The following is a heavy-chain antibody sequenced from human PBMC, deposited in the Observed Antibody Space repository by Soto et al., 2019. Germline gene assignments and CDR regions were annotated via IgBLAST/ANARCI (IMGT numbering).Heavy chain of an antibody. D-gene: IGHD3-10*01. CDR2: VYHTGST. V-gene: IGHV4-39*02. Sequence: SETLSLTCSVSGGSVSSGTYSWGWIRQTPGKGLEWIGNVYHTGSTYYNPSLKSRLTIPLDASKNRLSLSLTSVAAADTAVYYCVRAYGLFDFWGQGILVTVSS. J-gene: IGHJ4*02. CDR1: GGSVSSGTYS. CDR3: VRAYGLFDF.